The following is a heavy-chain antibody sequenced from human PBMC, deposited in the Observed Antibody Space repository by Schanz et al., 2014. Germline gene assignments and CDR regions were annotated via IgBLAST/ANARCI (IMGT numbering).Heavy chain of an antibody. J-gene: IGHJ6*03. CDR1: GFTFSTYY. CDR3: ARPSDSSWYMDV. CDR2: ISSSSSHI. V-gene: IGHV3-21*02. D-gene: IGHD2-21*02. Sequence: EVQLVESGGGLVKPGGSLRLSCAASGFTFSTYYMNWVRQAPGKELEWVSSISSSSSHISYADSVKGRFTISRDNAKNSLYLQMNSLRAEDTAVYYCARPSDSSWYMDVWGKGTTVTVSS.